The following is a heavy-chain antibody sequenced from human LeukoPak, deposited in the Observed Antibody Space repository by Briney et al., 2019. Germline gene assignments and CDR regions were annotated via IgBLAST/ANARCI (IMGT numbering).Heavy chain of an antibody. V-gene: IGHV3-21*01. CDR1: GFTFSSYS. CDR2: ISSSSSYI. J-gene: IGHJ3*02. Sequence: PGGSLRLSCAASGFTFSSYSMNWVRQAPGKGLEWVSSISSSSSYIYYADSVKGRFTISRDNAKNSLYLQMNSLRAEDTAVYYCASGYGELGAFDIWGQGTMVTVSS. CDR3: ASGYGELGAFDI. D-gene: IGHD5-12*01.